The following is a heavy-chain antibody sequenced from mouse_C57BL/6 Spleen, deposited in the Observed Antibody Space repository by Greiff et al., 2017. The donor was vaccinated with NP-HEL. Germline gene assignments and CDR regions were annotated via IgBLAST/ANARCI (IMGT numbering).Heavy chain of an antibody. Sequence: EVQLQQSGAELVRPGASVKLSCTASGFNFKDDYMHWVKQRPDQGLEWIGWIDPGNGDTEYAPKFQGKATLTADTSSNTAYLQLSSLTSEDSAVCYCAPDRGDYAMGCWGQGTSVTVSS. CDR3: APDRGDYAMGC. CDR2: IDPGNGDT. CDR1: GFNFKDDY. J-gene: IGHJ4*01. V-gene: IGHV14-4*01.